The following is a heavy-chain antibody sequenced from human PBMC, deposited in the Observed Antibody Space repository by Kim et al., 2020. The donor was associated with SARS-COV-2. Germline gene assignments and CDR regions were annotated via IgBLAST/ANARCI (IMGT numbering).Heavy chain of an antibody. D-gene: IGHD3-3*01. CDR1: GFTFSRYG. Sequence: GGSLRLSCAASGFTFSRYGMHWVRQAPGKVREWRDVISFDGRYQYYADSVKGRFTISRDNSKSTLYLQLASLRAEDTAVYYCAKWSAGLRSSFDYWGQGTLVTVPS. V-gene: IGHV3-30*18. CDR3: AKWSAGLRSSFDY. J-gene: IGHJ4*02. CDR2: ISFDGRYQ.